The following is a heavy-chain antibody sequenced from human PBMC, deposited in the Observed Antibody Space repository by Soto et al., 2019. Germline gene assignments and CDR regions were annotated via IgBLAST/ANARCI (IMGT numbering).Heavy chain of an antibody. CDR3: ARDTNLIRFLELLPTNFDY. CDR2: INPNSGGT. V-gene: IGHV1-2*04. CDR1: GYTFTGYY. D-gene: IGHD3-3*01. Sequence: ASVKVSCKASGYTFTGYYMHWVRQAPGQGLEWMGWINPNSGGTNYAQKFQGWVTMTRDTSISTAYMELSRLRSDDTAVYYCARDTNLIRFLELLPTNFDYWGQGTLVTVSS. J-gene: IGHJ4*02.